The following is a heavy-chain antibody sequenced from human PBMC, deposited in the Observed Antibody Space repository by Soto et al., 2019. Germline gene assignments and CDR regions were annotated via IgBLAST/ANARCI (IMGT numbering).Heavy chain of an antibody. CDR1: GYSFTSYW. D-gene: IGHD6-19*01. J-gene: IGHJ6*02. V-gene: IGHV5-10-1*01. CDR2: IDPSDSYT. Sequence: GESLKISCKGSGYSFTSYWISWVRQMPGKGLEWMGRIDPSDSYTNYSPSFQGHVTISADKSISTAYRQWSSLKASDTAMYYCASNPAVAGEYYYYGMAVWGQGTTVPVSS. CDR3: ASNPAVAGEYYYYGMAV.